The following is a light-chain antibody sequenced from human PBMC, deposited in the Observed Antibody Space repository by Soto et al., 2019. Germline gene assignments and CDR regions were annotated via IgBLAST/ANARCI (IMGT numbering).Light chain of an antibody. Sequence: QSVLTQPPSVSGSPGQSVTISCTGTSSDVGSYNRVSWYQQPPGTAPKLMISEVSNRPSGVPDRLSGSKSGNTASLTISGLQAVDVADSSSTSYKSSSTYVFRTGTKVPV. V-gene: IGLV2-18*02. CDR3: TSYKSSSTYV. CDR1: SSDVGSYNR. CDR2: EVS. J-gene: IGLJ1*01.